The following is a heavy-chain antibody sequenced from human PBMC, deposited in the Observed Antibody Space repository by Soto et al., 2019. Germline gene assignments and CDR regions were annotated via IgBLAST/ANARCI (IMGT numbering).Heavy chain of an antibody. D-gene: IGHD2-2*01. CDR3: AKDLYCSTTTCSKSYDC. J-gene: IGHJ4*02. CDR1: GFTFSRYA. CDR2: ISVSGATT. V-gene: IGHV3-23*01. Sequence: PGGSLRLSCAASGFTFSRYAMNWVRQAPGKGLEWVSVISVSGATTYYADSVKGRFTISRDNSKNTLYLQMNSLRAEDTAVYYCAKDLYCSTTTCSKSYDCWGQGTLVTVSS.